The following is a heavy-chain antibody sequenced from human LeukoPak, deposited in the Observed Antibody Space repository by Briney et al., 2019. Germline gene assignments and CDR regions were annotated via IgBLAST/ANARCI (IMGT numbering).Heavy chain of an antibody. D-gene: IGHD1-26*01. V-gene: IGHV3-30*02. CDR3: AKHPGDFTGIVNYYYMDV. CDR1: GFTFSTFG. CDR2: IRYDGSNK. Sequence: GGSLRLSCAASGFAASGFTFSTFGMHWVRQAPGQGLEWVAFIRYDGSNKYYADSVKGRFTISRDDSKNTLYLQMNSLRAEDTAVYYCAKHPGDFTGIVNYYYMDVWGKGTTVTVSS. J-gene: IGHJ6*03.